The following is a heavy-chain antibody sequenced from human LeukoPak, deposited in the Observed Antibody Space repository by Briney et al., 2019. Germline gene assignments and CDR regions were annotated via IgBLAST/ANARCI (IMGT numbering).Heavy chain of an antibody. V-gene: IGHV3-23*01. Sequence: GGSLRLSCAASGFSFSSYGMSWVRQAPGKGLEWVSTIIISGSSTYYADSVKGRFTISRDNSKNTLYLQMSSLRAEDTAVYYCATKTAFDYWGQGTLVTVSS. CDR2: IIISGSST. D-gene: IGHD5-18*01. CDR1: GFSFSSYG. CDR3: ATKTAFDY. J-gene: IGHJ4*02.